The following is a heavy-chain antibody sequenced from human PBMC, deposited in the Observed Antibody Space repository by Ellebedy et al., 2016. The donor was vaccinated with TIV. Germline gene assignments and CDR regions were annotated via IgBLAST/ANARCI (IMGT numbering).Heavy chain of an antibody. V-gene: IGHV4-59*08. CDR1: GGSISNYY. D-gene: IGHD1-1*01. Sequence: MPSETLSLTCTVSGGSISNYYWTWIRQPPGKGLEWIGCISDSGTTNYSPSLMSRASISVDTSKSQVSLQLNSTTAADQAVYYCARRYHAGRPYYLDYWGPGTLVIVSS. J-gene: IGHJ4*02. CDR2: ISDSGTT. CDR3: ARRYHAGRPYYLDY.